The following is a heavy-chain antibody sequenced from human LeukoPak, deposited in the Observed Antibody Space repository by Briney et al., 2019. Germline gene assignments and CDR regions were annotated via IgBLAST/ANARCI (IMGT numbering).Heavy chain of an antibody. Sequence: PSETLPLTCAVYGGSFSGYYWSWIRQPPGKGLEWIGEINHSGSTNYNPSLKSRVTISVDTSKNQFSLKLSSVTAADTAVYYCARVPLGYCSSTSCYRGYFQHWGQGTLVTVSS. D-gene: IGHD2-2*02. J-gene: IGHJ1*01. CDR3: ARVPLGYCSSTSCYRGYFQH. CDR2: INHSGST. CDR1: GGSFSGYY. V-gene: IGHV4-34*01.